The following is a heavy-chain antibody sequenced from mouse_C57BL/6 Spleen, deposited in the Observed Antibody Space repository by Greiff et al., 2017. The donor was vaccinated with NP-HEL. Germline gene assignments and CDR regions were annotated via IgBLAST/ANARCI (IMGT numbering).Heavy chain of an antibody. CDR2: IDPSDSYT. V-gene: IGHV1-59*01. J-gene: IGHJ4*01. D-gene: IGHD2-3*01. CDR3: ARSDDGYYRYAMDY. CDR1: GYTFTSYW. Sequence: QVQLQQPGAELVRPRTSVKLSCKASGYTFTSYWMHWVKQRPGQGLEWIGVIDPSDSYTNYNQKFKGKATLTVDTSSSTAYMQLSSLTSEDSAVYYCARSDDGYYRYAMDYWGQGTSVTVSS.